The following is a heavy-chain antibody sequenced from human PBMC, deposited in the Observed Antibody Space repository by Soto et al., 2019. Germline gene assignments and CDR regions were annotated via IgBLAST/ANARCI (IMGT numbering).Heavy chain of an antibody. J-gene: IGHJ3*02. CDR3: ARGPSRAVAVAFDI. V-gene: IGHV3-48*01. D-gene: IGHD6-19*01. CDR1: GFTFSSYS. Sequence: GGSLRLSCAASGFTFSSYSMNWVRQAPGKGLEWVSYISSSSSTIYYADSVKGRFTISRDNAKNSLYLQMNSLRAEDTAVYYCARGPSRAVAVAFDIWGQGTMVTVPS. CDR2: ISSSSSTI.